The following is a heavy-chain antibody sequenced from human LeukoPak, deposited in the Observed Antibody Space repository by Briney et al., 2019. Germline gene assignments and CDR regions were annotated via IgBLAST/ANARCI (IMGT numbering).Heavy chain of an antibody. V-gene: IGHV1-2*02. D-gene: IGHD3/OR15-3a*01. J-gene: IGHJ4*02. CDR1: GYTFTGYY. Sequence: ASVKVCCKTSGYTFTGYYIHLLRQAPGQGLEWMAWIDPNSGGTNYAHKFKGRVTMTRDTSISTAYMEVSSLRSDDTAVYYCARELIDFHDHTNKGFFDSWGQGTLVTVSS. CDR3: ARELIDFHDHTNKGFFDS. CDR2: IDPNSGGT.